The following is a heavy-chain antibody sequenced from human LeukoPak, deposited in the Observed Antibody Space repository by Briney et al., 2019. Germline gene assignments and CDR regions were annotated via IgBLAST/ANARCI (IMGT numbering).Heavy chain of an antibody. CDR1: GFTFSSYN. D-gene: IGHD1-26*01. J-gene: IGHJ4*02. V-gene: IGHV3-21*04. Sequence: GVLRLSCAASGFTFSSYNMNWVRQAPGQGLEWVSSITSGSSYIYYADSVKGRFTISRDNAKSSLYLQMNSLRAEDTAVYYCAKGPRWELLGYFDYWGQGTLVTVSS. CDR3: AKGPRWELLGYFDY. CDR2: ITSGSSYI.